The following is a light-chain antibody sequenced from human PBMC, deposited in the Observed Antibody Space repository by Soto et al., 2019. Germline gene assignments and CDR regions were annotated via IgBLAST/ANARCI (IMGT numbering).Light chain of an antibody. V-gene: IGLV2-18*02. Sequence: QSALTQPPSVSGSPGQSVTISCTGTSSDVGSYNRVSWYQQPPGTAPKLMIYEVSNRPSGVPDRFSGSKSGNTASLTISRLQAEDEADYYCSSYTSSSTYVFGTGTKVT. CDR3: SSYTSSSTYV. CDR2: EVS. J-gene: IGLJ1*01. CDR1: SSDVGSYNR.